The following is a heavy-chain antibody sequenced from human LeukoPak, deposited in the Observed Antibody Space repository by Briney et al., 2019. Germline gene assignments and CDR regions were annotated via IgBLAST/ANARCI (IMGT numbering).Heavy chain of an antibody. D-gene: IGHD4-23*01. Sequence: GRSLRLSCAASGFTFHNYALHWVRQAPGKGLEWVAVVSYDGSYKDYADSVKGRFTISRDNSRNTLYLQMNSLRPQDTAVYYCARGARKGDDYGGFDYWGQGTLVTVSS. CDR1: GFTFHNYA. CDR2: VSYDGSYK. CDR3: ARGARKGDDYGGFDY. V-gene: IGHV3-30*04. J-gene: IGHJ4*02.